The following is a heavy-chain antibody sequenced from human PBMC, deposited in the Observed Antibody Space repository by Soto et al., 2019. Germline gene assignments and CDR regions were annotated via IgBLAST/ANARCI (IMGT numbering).Heavy chain of an antibody. J-gene: IGHJ3*02. Sequence: QGQLLQSGDEVKKPGASVRVSCRASGYDFTIYGISWVRQAPGQGLEWVSWISAYNGKRDTAQKFQGRVTMTLDTSTDTAHMELGGLTSADTAVYYCARGRIVASIHDAFEIWGQGTMVAVSS. D-gene: IGHD2-21*01. CDR2: ISAYNGKR. V-gene: IGHV1-18*01. CDR3: ARGRIVASIHDAFEI. CDR1: GYDFTIYG.